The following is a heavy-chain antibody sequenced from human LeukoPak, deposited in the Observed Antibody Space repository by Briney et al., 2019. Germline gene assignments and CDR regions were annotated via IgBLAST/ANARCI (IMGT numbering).Heavy chain of an antibody. Sequence: ASVKVSCKTSGYRENFYGITWVRQVAGQGLEWMGWISAQHGQTEYAPNSQDRVTMTTDTYTNTAYMELRSLRSDDTAVYYCAGSLGYCTSNVCYLKYWGRGTLVSVSS. CDR2: ISAQHGQT. V-gene: IGHV1-18*01. CDR3: AGSLGYCTSNVCYLKY. CDR1: GYRENFYG. J-gene: IGHJ4*02. D-gene: IGHD2-8*01.